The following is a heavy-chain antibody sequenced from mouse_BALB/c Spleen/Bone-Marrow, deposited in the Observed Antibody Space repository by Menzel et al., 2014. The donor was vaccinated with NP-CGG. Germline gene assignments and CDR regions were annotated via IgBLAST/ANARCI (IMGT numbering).Heavy chain of an antibody. J-gene: IGHJ4*01. CDR2: ISGYYGDA. V-gene: IGHV1S137*01. CDR3: ARSGKVRNAMDY. Sequence: QVQLQQSGAELVRPWVSVKISCKGSGYTFTDYAVHWVKQSHAKSLEWIGLISGYYGDAIYNQKFKGKATMTVDKSSSTAYMDLAGLTSEDSAIYYCARSGKVRNAMDYWGQGTSVTVSS. CDR1: GYTFTDYA. D-gene: IGHD2-14*01.